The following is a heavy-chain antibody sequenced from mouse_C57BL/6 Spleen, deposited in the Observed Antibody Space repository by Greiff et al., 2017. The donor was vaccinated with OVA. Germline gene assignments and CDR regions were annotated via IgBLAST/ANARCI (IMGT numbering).Heavy chain of an antibody. V-gene: IGHV8-12*01. D-gene: IGHD1-1*01. J-gene: IGHJ2*01. CDR3: ARRVDYYEGGYFDY. Sequence: QVTLKECGPGILQSSQTLSLTCSFSGFSLSTSGMGVSWIRQPSGKGLEWLAHIYWDDDKRYNPSLKSRLTISKDTSRNQVFLKITSVDTADTATYYCARRVDYYEGGYFDYWGQGTTLTVSS. CDR1: GFSLSTSGMG. CDR2: IYWDDDK.